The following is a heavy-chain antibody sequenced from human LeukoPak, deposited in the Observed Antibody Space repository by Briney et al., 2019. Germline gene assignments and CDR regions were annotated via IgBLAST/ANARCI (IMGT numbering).Heavy chain of an antibody. CDR3: ARQPGSGSYDY. CDR1: GGSISSRSYY. Sequence: PSETLSLTCSISGGSISSRSYYWGWIRQPPGKGLEWIGSVYYSGSTYYNPSLKSRVTISVDTSKNQFSLKLSSVTAADTAVYYCARQPGSGSYDYWGQGTLVTVSS. J-gene: IGHJ4*02. V-gene: IGHV4-39*01. CDR2: VYYSGST. D-gene: IGHD1-26*01.